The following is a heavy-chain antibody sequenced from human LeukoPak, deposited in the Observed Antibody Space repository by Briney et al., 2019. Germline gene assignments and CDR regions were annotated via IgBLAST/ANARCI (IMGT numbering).Heavy chain of an antibody. V-gene: IGHV3-11*01. CDR1: GFTFSDYY. Sequence: PGGSLRLSCAASGFTFSDYYMSWIRQAPGKGLEWVSYISSSGSTIYYADSVKGRFTISRDNVKNSLYLQMNSLRAEDTAVYYCGRDLYRGDYDSSGYYWGYFDYWGQGTLVTVSS. D-gene: IGHD3-22*01. J-gene: IGHJ4*02. CDR3: GRDLYRGDYDSSGYYWGYFDY. CDR2: ISSSGSTI.